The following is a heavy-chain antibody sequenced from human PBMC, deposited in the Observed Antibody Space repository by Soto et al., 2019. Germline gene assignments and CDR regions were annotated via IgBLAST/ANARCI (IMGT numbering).Heavy chain of an antibody. J-gene: IGHJ4*02. CDR3: ARDPTPGYSSSGGVTYDY. V-gene: IGHV1-2*04. Sequence: QVQLVQSGAEVKKPGASVKVSCKASGYTFTGYYMHWVRQAPGQGLEWMGWINPNSGGTNYAQKFQGWVTMTRDTSISTAYMELSRLRSDDTAVYYCARDPTPGYSSSGGVTYDYWGQGTLVTVSS. CDR2: INPNSGGT. D-gene: IGHD6-13*01. CDR1: GYTFTGYY.